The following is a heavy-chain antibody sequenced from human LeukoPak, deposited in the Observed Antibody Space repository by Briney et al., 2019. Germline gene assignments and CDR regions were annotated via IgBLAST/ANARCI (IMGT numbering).Heavy chain of an antibody. V-gene: IGHV3-30-3*01. CDR1: GFSFSGYA. J-gene: IGHJ4*02. D-gene: IGHD3-16*01. Sequence: GGSLRLSCAASGFSFSGYAMHWVRQAPGKGLEWVATISYDGSNKYYSDSVKGRFTISRDNSKNTLYLQMNSLRAEDTAVYYCAREGGLDYWGQGTLVTVSS. CDR2: ISYDGSNK. CDR3: AREGGLDY.